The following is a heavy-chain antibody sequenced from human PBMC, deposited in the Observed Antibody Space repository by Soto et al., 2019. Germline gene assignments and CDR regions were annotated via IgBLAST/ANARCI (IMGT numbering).Heavy chain of an antibody. CDR3: ARDPHSSSWIPLPSGGFYGMDV. V-gene: IGHV1-18*01. Sequence: QVQLVQSGAEVKKPGASVKVSCKASGYTFTSYGISWVRQAPGQGLERMGWIDAYNGNKNYEQQTQGRVTMTTDTSTSTAYMVLRSLRSDDTAVYYCARDPHSSSWIPLPSGGFYGMDVWGQGTTVTVSS. J-gene: IGHJ6*02. CDR1: GYTFTSYG. CDR2: IDAYNGNK. D-gene: IGHD6-13*01.